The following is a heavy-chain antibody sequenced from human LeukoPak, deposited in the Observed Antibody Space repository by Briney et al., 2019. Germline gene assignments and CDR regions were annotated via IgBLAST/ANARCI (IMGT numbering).Heavy chain of an antibody. CDR1: GYTFTSYD. CDR3: ARDPPHCSGGSCYANWFDP. D-gene: IGHD2-15*01. Sequence: ASVKVSCKASGYTFTSYDINWVRQATGQGLEWMGWINPNSGGTNYAQKFQGRVTMTRDTSISTAYMELSRLRSDDTAVYYCARDPPHCSGGSCYANWFDPWGQGTLVTVSS. V-gene: IGHV1-2*02. J-gene: IGHJ5*02. CDR2: INPNSGGT.